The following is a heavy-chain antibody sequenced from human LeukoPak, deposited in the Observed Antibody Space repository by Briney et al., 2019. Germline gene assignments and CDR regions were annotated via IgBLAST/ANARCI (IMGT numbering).Heavy chain of an antibody. CDR2: IIPIFGTA. D-gene: IGHD3-22*01. J-gene: IGHJ4*02. CDR1: GGTFSSYA. Sequence: SVKVSCKASGGTFSSYAISWVRQAPGQGLEWMGGIIPIFGTANYAQKFQGRVTITTDESTSTAYMELSSLRSEDTAVYYCASLYYDSSGYLGWGQGTLVTVSS. CDR3: ASLYYDSSGYLG. V-gene: IGHV1-69*05.